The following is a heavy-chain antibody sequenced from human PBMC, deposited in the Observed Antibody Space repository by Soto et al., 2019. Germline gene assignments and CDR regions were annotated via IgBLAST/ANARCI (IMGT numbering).Heavy chain of an antibody. CDR3: AREKGHSNPLDF. V-gene: IGHV4-38-2*02. CDR2: VYQTVST. J-gene: IGHJ4*02. Sequence: SETLSLTCTVSGYSISNGYYWAWIRQSPGKGLEWIGSVYQTVSTSYNPSLESRVTILVDIAKNHFSLRLNSVTAADTAVYFCAREKGHSNPLDFWGPGMLVTVSS. D-gene: IGHD4-4*01. CDR1: GYSISNGYY.